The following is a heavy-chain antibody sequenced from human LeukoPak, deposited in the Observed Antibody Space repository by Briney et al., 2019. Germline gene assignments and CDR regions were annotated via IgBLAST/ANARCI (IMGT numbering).Heavy chain of an antibody. CDR2: IYYSGST. D-gene: IGHD6-19*01. J-gene: IGHJ6*02. CDR3: ARLGSSGWYPHYYYYYGMDV. CDR1: GGSISSYY. Sequence: SETLSLTCTVSGGSISSYYWSWIRQPPGKGLEWIGYIYYSGSTNYNPSLKSRVTISVDTSKNQFSLKLSSVTAADTAVYYCARLGSSGWYPHYYYYYGMDVWGQGTTVTVSS. V-gene: IGHV4-59*01.